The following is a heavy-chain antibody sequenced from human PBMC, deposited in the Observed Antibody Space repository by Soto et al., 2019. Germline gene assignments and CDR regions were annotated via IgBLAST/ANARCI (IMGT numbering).Heavy chain of an antibody. D-gene: IGHD3-3*01. CDR2: MNPNSGNT. CDR3: ARGQVYDFWSGYHYYYGMDV. J-gene: IGHJ6*02. CDR1: GYTFTSYD. Sequence: ASVEVSCRASGYTFTSYDINWVRQATGQGLEWMGWMNPNSGNTGYAQKFQGRVTMTRNTSISTAYMELSSLRSEDTAVYYCARGQVYDFWSGYHYYYGMDVWGQGTTVTVSS. V-gene: IGHV1-8*01.